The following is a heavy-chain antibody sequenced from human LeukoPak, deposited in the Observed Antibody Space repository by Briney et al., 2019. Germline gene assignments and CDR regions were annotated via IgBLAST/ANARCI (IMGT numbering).Heavy chain of an antibody. CDR1: GFTFSTFA. CDR3: ARDIGWPHGY. Sequence: GGSLRLSCAASGFTFSTFAMIWVRQPPGKGLEWVSSIFPSGGEIHYADSVRGRFTISRDNSKSTLSLQMNSLRAEDTAVYYCARDIGWPHGYWGQGTLVTVSS. CDR2: IFPSGGEI. J-gene: IGHJ4*02. D-gene: IGHD6-19*01. V-gene: IGHV3-23*01.